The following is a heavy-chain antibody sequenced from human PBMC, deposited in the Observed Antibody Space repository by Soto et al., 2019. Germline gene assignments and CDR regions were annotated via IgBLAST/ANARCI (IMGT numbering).Heavy chain of an antibody. CDR2: IDSDESST. V-gene: IGHV3-74*01. D-gene: IGHD3-16*01. CDR3: ARSLGSKNAFDI. CDR1: GFTFTSHW. J-gene: IGHJ3*02. Sequence: HPGGSLRLSCAASGFTFTSHWMHWFRQAPGKGLEWVSRIDSDESSTNYADSVKGRFTISRDNVKNTLYLQMNSLRAEDTAIYYCARSLGSKNAFDIWGPGTKVTVSS.